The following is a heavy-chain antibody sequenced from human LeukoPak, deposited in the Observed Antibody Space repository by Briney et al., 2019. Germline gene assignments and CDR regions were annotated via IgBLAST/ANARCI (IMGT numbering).Heavy chain of an antibody. J-gene: IGHJ3*02. Sequence: SETLSLTCTVSGGSISSSRYYWGCIRQPPGKGLEGIGDIHYSGSTYYNPSLKSRVTISVDTSKNQFSLKLSSVTAADTAVYYCAREGTSLLRFLEWSRAYDAFDIWGQGTMVTVSS. V-gene: IGHV4-39*07. CDR2: IHYSGST. CDR1: GGSISSSRYY. D-gene: IGHD3-3*01. CDR3: AREGTSLLRFLEWSRAYDAFDI.